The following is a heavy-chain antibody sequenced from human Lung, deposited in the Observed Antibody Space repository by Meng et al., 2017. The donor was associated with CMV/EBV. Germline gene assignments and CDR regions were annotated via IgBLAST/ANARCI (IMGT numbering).Heavy chain of an antibody. J-gene: IGHJ3*02. CDR1: GFTFSSYR. Sequence: GEXXKISCAASGFTFSSYRMHWVRQAPGKALVWVSRINSYGSSTSYADSVKGRFTISRDNAKNTLYLQMNSLRAEDTAVYYCARDDAFDIWGQGTVVTVSS. V-gene: IGHV3-74*01. CDR3: ARDDAFDI. CDR2: INSYGSST.